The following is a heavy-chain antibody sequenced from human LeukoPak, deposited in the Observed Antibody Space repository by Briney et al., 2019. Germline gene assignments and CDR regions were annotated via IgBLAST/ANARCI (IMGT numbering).Heavy chain of an antibody. J-gene: IGHJ4*02. Sequence: PSETLSLTCAVYGGSFSGYYWSWIRQPPGKGLEWIGEINHSGSTNYNPSLKSRVTISIDTSKNQFSLNLSSVTAADTAIYYCARGPTRYYFDYWGQGTLVTVSS. CDR3: ARGPTRYYFDY. V-gene: IGHV4-34*01. CDR1: GGSFSGYY. CDR2: INHSGST.